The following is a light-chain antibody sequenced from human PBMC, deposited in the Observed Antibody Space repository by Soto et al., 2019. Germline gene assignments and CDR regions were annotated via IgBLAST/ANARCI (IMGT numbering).Light chain of an antibody. V-gene: IGKV3-20*01. CDR3: LQYCSSRYT. CDR1: QSVSSSY. CDR2: GAS. J-gene: IGKJ2*01. Sequence: EIVLTQSPGTLSLSPGERATLSCRASQSVSSSYLAWYQQKPGQAPRPLIYGASSRATGIPDRFSVSGSGTGFTLTISRLEPEDFAVYYCLQYCSSRYTFGQGTELEIK.